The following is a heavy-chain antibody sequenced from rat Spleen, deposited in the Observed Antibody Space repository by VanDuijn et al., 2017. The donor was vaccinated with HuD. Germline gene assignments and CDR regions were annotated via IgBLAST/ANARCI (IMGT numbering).Heavy chain of an antibody. CDR2: ISYGDSSGHSGT. J-gene: IGHJ3*01. V-gene: IGHV5-29*01. D-gene: IGHD4-3*01. CDR3: VRQDTSGYSNWFAY. CDR1: GFTFSDYG. Sequence: EVQLVESGGGLVQPGRSLKLSCAASGFTFSDYGVAWGRQAPTAGLEWVATISYGDSSGHSGTYYRDSVKGRLTISRDNAKLNLSLQMDSLRSEDTATYYCVRQDTSGYSNWFAYWGQGTLVTVSS.